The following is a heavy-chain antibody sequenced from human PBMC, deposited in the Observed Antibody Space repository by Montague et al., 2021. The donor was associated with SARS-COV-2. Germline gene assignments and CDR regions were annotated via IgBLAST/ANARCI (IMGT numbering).Heavy chain of an antibody. V-gene: IGHV6-1*01. D-gene: IGHD3-22*01. J-gene: IGHJ4*02. CDR1: GDSVSSNSAA. CDR3: ARGDYYDGSGYYSFDY. Sequence: CAISGDSVSSNSAAWNWIRQSPSIGLEWLGRTYYRSKWYNDYALSVKSRITINPDTSKNHFSLQLNSVTPEDTAIYYCARGDYYDGSGYYSFDYWGQGTLVTVSS. CDR2: TYYRSKWYN.